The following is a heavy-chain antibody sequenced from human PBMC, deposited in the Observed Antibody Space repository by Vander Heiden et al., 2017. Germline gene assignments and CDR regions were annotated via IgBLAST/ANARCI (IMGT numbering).Heavy chain of an antibody. CDR2: ISSSSTYI. D-gene: IGHD2-15*01. CDR1: GCTFSGFS. J-gene: IGHJ4*02. Sequence: EVQLVESGGGLVSPGGSVSRSVAPAGCTFSGFSMSWVRQAPGKGLEWVSSISSSSTYIHYADSVKGRFTISRDNAKNSLCLQMNSLRVEDTAVYYCASRGYCGGDNCLHHFDYWGQGTLVTASS. V-gene: IGHV3-21*01. CDR3: ASRGYCGGDNCLHHFDY.